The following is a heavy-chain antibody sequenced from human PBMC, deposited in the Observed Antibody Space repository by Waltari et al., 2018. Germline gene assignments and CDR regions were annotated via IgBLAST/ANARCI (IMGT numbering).Heavy chain of an antibody. J-gene: IGHJ6*03. CDR1: GGSISSRHYS. D-gene: IGHD1-1*01. V-gene: IGHV4-30-4*08. CDR3: ARGGTQSNYYMDV. Sequence: QVQLQESGPGLVKPSQTLSLTSTVSGGSISSRHYSWSWIRQPPGKGLEWIGYIYYSGSTYYNPSLKSRVTISVDTSKNQFSLKLSSVTAADTAVYYCARGGTQSNYYMDVWGKGTTVTISS. CDR2: IYYSGST.